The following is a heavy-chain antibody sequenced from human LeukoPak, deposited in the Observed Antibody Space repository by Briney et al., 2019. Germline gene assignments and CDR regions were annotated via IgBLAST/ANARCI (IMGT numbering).Heavy chain of an antibody. CDR3: ARAKMTTSAFDI. Sequence: SQTLPVTCTVTGGFISSGGYYWIWIRQHPGKGLEWIGYIYYSGSTYYNPSLKSRVTISVDTSKNQFSLKLSSVTAADTAVYYCARAKMTTSAFDIWGQGTMVTVSS. D-gene: IGHD5-24*01. CDR2: IYYSGST. J-gene: IGHJ3*02. V-gene: IGHV4-31*03. CDR1: GGFISSGGYY.